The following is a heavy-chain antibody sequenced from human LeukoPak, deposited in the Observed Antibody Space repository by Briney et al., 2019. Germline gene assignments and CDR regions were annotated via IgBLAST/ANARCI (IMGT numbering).Heavy chain of an antibody. J-gene: IGHJ4*02. CDR3: ARDRDYYDSSGYQPPDY. Sequence: PGGSLRLSCAASGFTFSDYYMSWIRQAPGKGLEXXSYISSSGSTIYYADSVKGRFTISRDNAKNSLYLQMNSLRAEDTAVYYCARDRDYYDSSGYQPPDYWGQGTLVTVSS. CDR2: ISSSGSTI. D-gene: IGHD3-22*01. V-gene: IGHV3-11*01. CDR1: GFTFSDYY.